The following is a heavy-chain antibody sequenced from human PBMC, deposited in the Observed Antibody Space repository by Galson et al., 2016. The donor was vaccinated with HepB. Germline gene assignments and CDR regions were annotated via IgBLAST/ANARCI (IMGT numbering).Heavy chain of an antibody. CDR3: ARGGCHGSNCYYDH. J-gene: IGHJ5*02. CDR2: VDPSGDRT. V-gene: IGHV1-46*01. CDR1: GYTFTNYY. Sequence: SVKVSCKASGYTFTNYYIHWVRQAPGQGLECMGIVDPSGDRTTYAQQFQGRVTMTSDTSTSTVYMELSSLRSDDTAVYYCARGGCHGSNCYYDHWGQGALVTVST. D-gene: IGHD2-21*01.